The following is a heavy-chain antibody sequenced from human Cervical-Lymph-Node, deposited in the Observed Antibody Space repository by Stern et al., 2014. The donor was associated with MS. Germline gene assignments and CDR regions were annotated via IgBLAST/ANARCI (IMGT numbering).Heavy chain of an antibody. D-gene: IGHD5-18*01. Sequence: QVQLQESGPGLVKPSETLSLTCTVSGGSISSYYWSWIRQPPGKGLELIGYIYYSGSTNYNPSLKSRVTISVDTSKNQFSLKLSSVTAADTAVYYCARGGIKRLDYWGQGTLVTVSS. CDR1: GGSISSYY. CDR2: IYYSGST. V-gene: IGHV4-59*01. CDR3: ARGGIKRLDY. J-gene: IGHJ4*02.